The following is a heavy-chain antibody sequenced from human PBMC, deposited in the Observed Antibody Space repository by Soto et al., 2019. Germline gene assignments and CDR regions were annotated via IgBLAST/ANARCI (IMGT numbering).Heavy chain of an antibody. J-gene: IGHJ5*02. V-gene: IGHV4-4*02. D-gene: IGHD2-21*02. CDR2: VYHTGDT. CDR1: GGTVASRHW. CDR3: AREIVTAGGNNYFDP. Sequence: PSETLSLTCGVSGGTVASRHWWRWVCQSPGGGLEWIGNVYHTGDTNFNPSLQSRVTISVDKSNNQFSLRLNSLTAADTAVYFCAREIVTAGGNNYFDPWGPGTLVTVSS.